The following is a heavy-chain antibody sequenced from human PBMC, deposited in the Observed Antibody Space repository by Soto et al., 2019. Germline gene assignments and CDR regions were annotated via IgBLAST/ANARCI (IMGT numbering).Heavy chain of an antibody. V-gene: IGHV5-51*01. D-gene: IGHD1-1*01. Sequence: GESLKISCKGSGYSFTNYWIGWVRQMPGKGLEWMGIIYPGDSDTRYSPSFQGQVTISADKSISTAYLQRSSLKASDTAMYYCARLGAGSNHPSDYGMDVWGQGTTVTVSS. CDR1: GYSFTNYW. CDR2: IYPGDSDT. CDR3: ARLGAGSNHPSDYGMDV. J-gene: IGHJ6*02.